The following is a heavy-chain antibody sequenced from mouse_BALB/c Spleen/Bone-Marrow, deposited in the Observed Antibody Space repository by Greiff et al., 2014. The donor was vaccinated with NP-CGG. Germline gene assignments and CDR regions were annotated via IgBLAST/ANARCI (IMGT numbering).Heavy chain of an antibody. CDR3: ARSEEQYAALDY. Sequence: EVNVVESGGGLVKPGGSLKLSCTASGFTFSDYYMYWVRQTPEKRLEWVATISDGGIYTYYPDSVKGRSTISTDNATNNVYLQMSSLQSEDTAMYYCARSEEQYAALDYWGQGTSLTVSS. CDR1: GFTFSDYY. D-gene: IGHD6-5*01. J-gene: IGHJ4*01. CDR2: ISDGGIYT. V-gene: IGHV5-4*02.